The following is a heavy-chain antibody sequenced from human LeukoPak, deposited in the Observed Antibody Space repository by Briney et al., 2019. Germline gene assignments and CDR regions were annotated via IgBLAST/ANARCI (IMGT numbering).Heavy chain of an antibody. CDR3: ARDADFWSGYYSD. D-gene: IGHD3-3*01. CDR1: GFTFSSYS. CDR2: ISSSSSTI. Sequence: PGGSLRLSCAASGFTFSSYSMNWVRQAPGKGLEWVSYISSSSSTIYYADSVKGRFTISRDNSKNTLYLQMNSLRAEDTAVYYCARDADFWSGYYSDWGQGTLVTVSS. V-gene: IGHV3-48*01. J-gene: IGHJ4*02.